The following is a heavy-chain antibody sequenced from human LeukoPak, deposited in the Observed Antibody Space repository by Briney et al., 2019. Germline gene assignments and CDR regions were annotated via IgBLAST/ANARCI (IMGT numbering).Heavy chain of an antibody. CDR3: ASITIFGVVMDY. V-gene: IGHV1-2*02. CDR2: INPNSGGT. D-gene: IGHD3-3*01. CDR1: GYTFTGYY. J-gene: IGHJ4*02. Sequence: ASVKVSCKASGYTFTGYYMHWVRQAPGQGLEWMGWINPNSGGTNYAQKFQGRVTMTRDTSISTAYMELSRLRPDDTAVYYCASITIFGVVMDYWGQGTLVTVSS.